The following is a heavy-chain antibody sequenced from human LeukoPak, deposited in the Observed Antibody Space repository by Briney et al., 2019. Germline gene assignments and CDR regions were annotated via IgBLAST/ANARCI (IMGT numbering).Heavy chain of an antibody. V-gene: IGHV1-2*02. Sequence: ASVKVSCKASGYAFTSYGISWVRQAPGQGLEWMGWINPNSGGTNYAQKFQGRVTMTRDTSISTAYMELSRLRSDDTAVYYCARDLQVVPAAILYYWGQGTLVTVSS. CDR1: GYAFTSYG. CDR3: ARDLQVVPAAILYY. CDR2: INPNSGGT. J-gene: IGHJ4*02. D-gene: IGHD2-2*01.